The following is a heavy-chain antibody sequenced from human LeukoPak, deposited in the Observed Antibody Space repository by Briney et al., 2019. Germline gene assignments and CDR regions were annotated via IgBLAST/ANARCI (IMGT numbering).Heavy chain of an antibody. D-gene: IGHD3-22*01. Sequence: GGSLRLSCAASGFTFSSYAMHWVRQAPGKGLEWVAVISYDGSNKYYADSVKGRFTVSRDNSKNTLYLQMNSLRAEDTAVYYCARDPSRYYYDSSGYYTNPDAFDIWGQGTMVTVSS. CDR1: GFTFSSYA. CDR2: ISYDGSNK. CDR3: ARDPSRYYYDSSGYYTNPDAFDI. V-gene: IGHV3-30-3*01. J-gene: IGHJ3*02.